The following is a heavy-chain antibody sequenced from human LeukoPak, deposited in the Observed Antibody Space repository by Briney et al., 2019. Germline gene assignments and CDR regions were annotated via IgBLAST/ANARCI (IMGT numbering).Heavy chain of an antibody. D-gene: IGHD6-19*01. Sequence: PSETLSLTCTVSGGSISSYYWSWIRQPPGKGLEWIGFIYDSGSTNYNPSLKSRVTISVDTSKNQFSLKLSSVTAADTAVYYCARGSSGWYYWGQGTLVTVSS. CDR1: GGSISSYY. CDR3: ARGSSGWYY. V-gene: IGHV4-59*01. J-gene: IGHJ4*02. CDR2: IYDSGST.